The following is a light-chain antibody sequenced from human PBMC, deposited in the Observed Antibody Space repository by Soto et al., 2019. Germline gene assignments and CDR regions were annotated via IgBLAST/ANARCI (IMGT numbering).Light chain of an antibody. CDR2: GAS. CDR3: QQYGRSPPMYT. CDR1: QSVNSSY. V-gene: IGKV3-20*01. J-gene: IGKJ2*01. Sequence: DIVLTQSPGTLSLSPGERATLSCRASQSVNSSYLAWYQQTPGQAPRLLIYGASSRATGIPDRFSGSGSGTDFTLTISRLEPDDFAVYYCQQYGRSPPMYTFGQGTKLEIK.